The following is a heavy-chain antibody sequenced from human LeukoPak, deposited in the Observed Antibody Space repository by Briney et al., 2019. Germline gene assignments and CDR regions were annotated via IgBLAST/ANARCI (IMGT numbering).Heavy chain of an antibody. CDR2: INPDSGGT. CDR1: GYTFTGYY. D-gene: IGHD3-9*01. V-gene: IGHV1-2*02. CDR3: ARDNDILTGYDY. Sequence: ASVTVSCTASGYTFTGYYTHWVRQAPGQGLEWMGWINPDSGGTNYAQKFQGRVTMTRDTSISTAYMELSRLRSDDTAVYYCARDNDILTGYDYWGQGTLVTVSS. J-gene: IGHJ4*02.